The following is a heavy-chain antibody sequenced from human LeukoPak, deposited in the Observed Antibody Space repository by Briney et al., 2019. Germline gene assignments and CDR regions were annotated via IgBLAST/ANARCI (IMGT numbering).Heavy chain of an antibody. CDR2: IYYSGST. J-gene: IGHJ4*02. CDR3: AGNYYDSSGYLFDY. V-gene: IGHV4-59*08. D-gene: IGHD3-22*01. Sequence: SSETLSLTCTVSGGSISSYYWSWIRQPPGKGLEWIGYIYYSGSTNYNPSLKSRVTISVDTSKNQFSLKLSSVTAADTAVYYCAGNYYDSSGYLFDYWGQGTLVTVSS. CDR1: GGSISSYY.